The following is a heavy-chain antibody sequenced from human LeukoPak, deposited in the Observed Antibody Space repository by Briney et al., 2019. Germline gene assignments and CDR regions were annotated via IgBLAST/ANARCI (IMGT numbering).Heavy chain of an antibody. CDR3: ARGDTGSNWFDP. V-gene: IGHV4-59*01. D-gene: IGHD2-8*02. Sequence: SSETLSLTCTVSGGSISSYYWNWIRQPPGRGLEWIAYIYYTGSTNYNPSLKSRVTISLDTSKNQFSLNLSSVTAADTAVYYCARGDTGSNWFDPWGQGTLVTVSS. J-gene: IGHJ5*02. CDR1: GGSISSYY. CDR2: IYYTGST.